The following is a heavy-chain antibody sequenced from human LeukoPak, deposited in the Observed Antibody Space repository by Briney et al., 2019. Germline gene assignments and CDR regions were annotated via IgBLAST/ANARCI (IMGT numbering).Heavy chain of an antibody. J-gene: IGHJ4*02. CDR1: GYTFTSYG. CDR3: ARDPPKRRSQVVPAAAADY. D-gene: IGHD2-2*01. V-gene: IGHV1-18*01. Sequence: ASVKVSCKASGYTFTSYGISWVRQAPGQGLEWMGWISAYNGNTNYAQKLQGRVTMTTDTSTSTAYMELRSLRSDDTAVYYCARDPPKRRSQVVPAAAADYWGQGTLVTVSS. CDR2: ISAYNGNT.